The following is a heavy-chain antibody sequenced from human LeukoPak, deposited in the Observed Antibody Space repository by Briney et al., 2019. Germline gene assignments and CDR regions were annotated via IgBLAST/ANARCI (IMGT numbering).Heavy chain of an antibody. CDR2: ISSSSSYI. V-gene: IGHV3-21*01. CDR1: GFTFSSYS. CDR3: ARDLGEYYYDSSGTDNPNFDY. D-gene: IGHD3-22*01. J-gene: IGHJ4*02. Sequence: GGSLRLSCAASGFTFSSYSMNWARQAPGKGLEWVSSISSSSSYIYYADSVKGRFTISRDNAKNSLYLQMNSLRAEDTAVYYCARDLGEYYYDSSGTDNPNFDYWGQGTLVTVSS.